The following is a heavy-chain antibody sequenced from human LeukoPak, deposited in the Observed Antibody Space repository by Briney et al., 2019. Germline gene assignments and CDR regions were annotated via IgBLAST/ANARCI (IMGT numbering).Heavy chain of an antibody. J-gene: IGHJ4*02. D-gene: IGHD4-17*01. CDR3: ASGDYAPYFDY. V-gene: IGHV4-39*07. CDR2: IYYSGST. Sequence: SETPSLTCTVSGGSISSDYWGWIRQPPGKGLEWIGSIYYSGSTYYNPSLKSRVTISVDTSKNQFSLKLSSVTAADTAVYYCASGDYAPYFDYWGQGTLGTVSS. CDR1: GGSISSDY.